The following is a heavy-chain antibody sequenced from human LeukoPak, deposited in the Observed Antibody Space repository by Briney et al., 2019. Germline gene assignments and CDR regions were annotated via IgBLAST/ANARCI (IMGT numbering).Heavy chain of an antibody. D-gene: IGHD1-26*01. V-gene: IGHV1-2*02. CDR3: ARDVGTSGSYYFNWFDP. CDR2: IRPKSGGT. CDR1: GYTFTDYY. J-gene: IGHJ5*02. Sequence: GASVKVSCKASGYTFTDYYIHWVRQAPGQGLEWMGWIRPKSGGTNYAQKFQGRVTMSRDTSISTAYMELSRLRSDDTAVYYCARDVGTSGSYYFNWFDPWGQGTLVTVSS.